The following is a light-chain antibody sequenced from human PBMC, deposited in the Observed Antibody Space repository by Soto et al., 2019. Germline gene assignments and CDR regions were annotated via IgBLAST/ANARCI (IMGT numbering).Light chain of an antibody. CDR3: SSYTGSNTMV. V-gene: IGLV2-14*01. CDR1: SSDVGSYNY. Sequence: QSVLTQPASVSGSPGQSITISCTGTSSDVGSYNYVSWYQQHPGKAPKVLIYDVSNRPSGVSDRFSGSKSVNTASLTISGLQAEDEADYYCSSYTGSNTMVLGGGTKLTVL. CDR2: DVS. J-gene: IGLJ2*01.